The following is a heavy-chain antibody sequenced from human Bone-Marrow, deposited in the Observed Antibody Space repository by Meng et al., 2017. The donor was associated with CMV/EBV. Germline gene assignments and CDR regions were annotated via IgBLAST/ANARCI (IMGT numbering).Heavy chain of an antibody. D-gene: IGHD5-12*01. CDR3: ARGPYSGYDRGWFDP. V-gene: IGHV1-2*02. J-gene: IGHJ5*02. CDR2: INPNSGGT. CDR1: GYTFTGYY. Sequence: ASVKVSCKASGYTFTGYYMHWVRQAPGQGLEWMGWINPNSGGTNYAQKFQGRVTVTRDTSISTAYMELSRLRSDDTAVYYCARGPYSGYDRGWFDPWGQGTLVTVSS.